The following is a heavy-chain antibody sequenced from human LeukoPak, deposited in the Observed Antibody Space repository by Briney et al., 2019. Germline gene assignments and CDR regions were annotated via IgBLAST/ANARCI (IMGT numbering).Heavy chain of an antibody. CDR2: TSGSGGNT. Sequence: EGSLRLSCAASGFTFSNYAMSWGRQAPGKGLEWVSSTSGSGGNTYYAHSVKGRFTISRDNFKNTLFLQMNSLRAEDTATYYCAKQRASYGYVFDYWGQGTLVTVSS. J-gene: IGHJ4*02. CDR1: GFTFSNYA. V-gene: IGHV3-23*01. CDR3: AKQRASYGYVFDY. D-gene: IGHD5-18*01.